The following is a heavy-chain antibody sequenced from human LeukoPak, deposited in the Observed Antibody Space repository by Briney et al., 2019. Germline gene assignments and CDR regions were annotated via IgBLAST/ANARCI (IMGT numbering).Heavy chain of an antibody. Sequence: ASVKVSCKASGYTFTSYGISWVRQAPGQGLEWMGWISAYNGNTNYAQKLQGRVTMTTDTSTSTAYMELRSLRSDDTAVYYCARDTSVLDWLLYGAFDIWGQGTMVTVSS. CDR2: ISAYNGNT. CDR1: GYTFTSYG. D-gene: IGHD3/OR15-3a*01. CDR3: ARDTSVLDWLLYGAFDI. V-gene: IGHV1-18*01. J-gene: IGHJ3*02.